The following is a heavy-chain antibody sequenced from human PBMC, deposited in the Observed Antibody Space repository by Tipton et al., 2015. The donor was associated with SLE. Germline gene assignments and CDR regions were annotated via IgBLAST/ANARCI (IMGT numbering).Heavy chain of an antibody. CDR2: IYSGGST. Sequence: SLKLSCAASGFTSSSYAMSWVRQAPGKGLEWVSVIYSGGSTYYADSVKGRFTISRDNSKNTLYLQMNSLRAEDTAVYYCATPRGNSVRYDYWGQGTLVTVSS. CDR3: ATPRGNSVRYDY. J-gene: IGHJ4*02. V-gene: IGHV3-23*03. CDR1: GFTSSSYA. D-gene: IGHD4-23*01.